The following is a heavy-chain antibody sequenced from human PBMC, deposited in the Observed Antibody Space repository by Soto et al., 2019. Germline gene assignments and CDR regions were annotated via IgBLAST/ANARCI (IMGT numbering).Heavy chain of an antibody. D-gene: IGHD3-16*01. V-gene: IGHV3-33*01. CDR3: ARDGDVNTGFGKDY. CDR2: LWHDGGNK. J-gene: IGHJ4*02. Sequence: QVQLVESGGGVVQPGRSLSLSCAASGFTFSSYGMHWVRQAPGKGLEWVAFLWHDGGNKFYAESVKGRFTISRDNSKNTLYLQMTSLSAEDTAMYYCARDGDVNTGFGKDYWGQGTLVTVSS. CDR1: GFTFSSYG.